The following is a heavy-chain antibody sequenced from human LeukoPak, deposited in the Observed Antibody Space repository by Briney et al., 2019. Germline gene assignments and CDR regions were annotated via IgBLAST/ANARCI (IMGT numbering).Heavy chain of an antibody. CDR2: ISGSGGST. V-gene: IGHV3-23*01. D-gene: IGHD3-9*01. J-gene: IGHJ4*02. Sequence: PGGSLRLSCAASGFTFSSYAMSWVRQAPGKGLEWVSAISGSGGSTYYAASVKGRFTISRDNSKNTLYLQMNSLRAEDTAVYYCVTYYDILTGYSDDYWGQGTLVTVSS. CDR1: GFTFSSYA. CDR3: VTYYDILTGYSDDY.